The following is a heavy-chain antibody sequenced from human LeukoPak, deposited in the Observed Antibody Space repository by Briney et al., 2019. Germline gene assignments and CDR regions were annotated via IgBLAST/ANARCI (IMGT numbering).Heavy chain of an antibody. D-gene: IGHD1-26*01. CDR1: GFTFSSHS. CDR2: ISTGSTTI. J-gene: IGHJ3*02. Sequence: PGGSLRLSCAAAGFTFSSHSINWVRQTPGKGLEWVSYISTGSTTIYYADSVKGRFTISRDNAKNSLYLQMNSLRAEDTAVYYCASHTGAGANFRPFDILGQGTMVTVSS. V-gene: IGHV3-48*04. CDR3: ASHTGAGANFRPFDI.